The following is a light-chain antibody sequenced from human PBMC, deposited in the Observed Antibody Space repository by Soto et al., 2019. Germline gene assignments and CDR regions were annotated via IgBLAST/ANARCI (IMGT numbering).Light chain of an antibody. CDR3: LQYSSYWT. CDR1: QSISSW. J-gene: IGKJ1*01. CDR2: KAS. V-gene: IGKV1-5*03. Sequence: DIQMTQSPSTLSASVGDIVTITCRASQSISSWLAWYQQKPGKAPKLLIYKASSLESGVPSRFSGSGSGTEFTLTISSLQPGDFATYYCLQYSSYWTFGQGTKVEIK.